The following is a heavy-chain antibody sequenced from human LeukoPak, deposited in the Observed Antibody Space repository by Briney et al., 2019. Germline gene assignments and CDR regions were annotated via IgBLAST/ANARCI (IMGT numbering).Heavy chain of an antibody. J-gene: IGHJ4*02. CDR1: GFTFSSYA. V-gene: IGHV3-30-3*01. D-gene: IGHD3-22*01. CDR2: ISYDGSNK. CDR3: ARDGYYYDSSGYYYIDY. Sequence: GRSLRLSCAASGFTFSSYAMHWVRQAPGKGLEWVAVISYDGSNKYYADSVKGRFTISRDNSKNTLYLQMNSLRAEDTAVYYCARDGYYYDSSGYYYIDYCGQGTLVTVSS.